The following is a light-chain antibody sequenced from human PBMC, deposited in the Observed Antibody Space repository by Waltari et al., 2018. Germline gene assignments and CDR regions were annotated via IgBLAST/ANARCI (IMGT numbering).Light chain of an antibody. CDR3: MQGTYWPYT. V-gene: IGKV2-30*02. Sequence: DVGMTQSTLSLPVTLGQAASISCNSTQSLVHSDGNTHLTWFQQRPVQSPRRLIYRVSTRDSGVPDRFSGSGSGTDFTLTISRVEAEDVAIYYCMQGTYWPYTFGQGTKLDIK. J-gene: IGKJ2*01. CDR2: RVS. CDR1: QSLVHSDGNTH.